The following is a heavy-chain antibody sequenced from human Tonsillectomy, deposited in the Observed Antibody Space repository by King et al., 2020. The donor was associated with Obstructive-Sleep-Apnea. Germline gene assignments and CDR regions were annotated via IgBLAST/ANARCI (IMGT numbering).Heavy chain of an antibody. CDR2: IRSKAYSYAT. CDR3: TVDYYDSSGIDY. D-gene: IGHD3-22*01. CDR1: GFTFSGSA. V-gene: IGHV3-73*01. J-gene: IGHJ4*02. Sequence: VQRVESGGGLVQPGGSLKLSCAASGFTFSGSAMHWVRQASGKGLEWVGRIRSKAYSYATAYAASVKGRFTISRDDSKNTAYLQMNSLKTEDSAVYYCTVDYYDSSGIDYWGQGTLVTVSS.